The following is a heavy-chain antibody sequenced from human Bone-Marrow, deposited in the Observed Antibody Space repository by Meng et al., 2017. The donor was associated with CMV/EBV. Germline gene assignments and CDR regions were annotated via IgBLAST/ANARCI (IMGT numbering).Heavy chain of an antibody. Sequence: ASVEVSCKASGYTFTSYGISWVRQAPGQGLEWMGWISAYNGNTNYAQKLQGRVTMTTDTSISTAYMELSSLRSDDTAVYYCARGRSQGSGYSSGRYEGYFDDWGQGARVTVSS. CDR1: GYTFTSYG. CDR3: ARGRSQGSGYSSGRYEGYFDD. CDR2: ISAYNGNT. D-gene: IGHD6-19*01. J-gene: IGHJ4*02. V-gene: IGHV1-18*01.